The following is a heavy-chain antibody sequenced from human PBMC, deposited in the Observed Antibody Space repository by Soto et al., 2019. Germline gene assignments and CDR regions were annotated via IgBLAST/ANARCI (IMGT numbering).Heavy chain of an antibody. CDR1: GYTSTNYG. Sequence: ASVKVSCKASGYTSTNYGMHWVRQAPGQRLEWMGWINAGSGNTKYSQKFQGRITITRDTSASTVYMELSSVTAADTAVYYCARDRVRVYGDQHPTMGYWFEPWGQGTLVTVSS. D-gene: IGHD4-17*01. CDR3: ARDRVRVYGDQHPTMGYWFEP. CDR2: INAGSGNT. J-gene: IGHJ5*02. V-gene: IGHV1-3*01.